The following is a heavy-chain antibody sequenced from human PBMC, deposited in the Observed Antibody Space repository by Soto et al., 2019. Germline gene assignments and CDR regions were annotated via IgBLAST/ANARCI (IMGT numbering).Heavy chain of an antibody. CDR1: GYSFTSYW. CDR2: IDPSDSYT. Sequence: GESLKISCKVSGYSFTSYWISWVRQMPGKGLEWMGRIDPSDSYTNYSPSFQGHVTISADKSISTAYLQWSSLKASDTAMYYCASGNDDSSGYLDYWGQGTLVTVSS. D-gene: IGHD3-22*01. V-gene: IGHV5-10-1*01. CDR3: ASGNDDSSGYLDY. J-gene: IGHJ4*02.